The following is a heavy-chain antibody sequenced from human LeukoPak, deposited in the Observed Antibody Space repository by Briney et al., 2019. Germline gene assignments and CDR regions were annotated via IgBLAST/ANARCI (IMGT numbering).Heavy chain of an antibody. CDR1: GFSFSTYA. D-gene: IGHD2-8*02. J-gene: IGHJ4*02. CDR3: ATHPEFHPLVSGMTY. V-gene: IGHV3-23*01. Sequence: HTGGSLRLSCAATGFSFSTYAMSWVRQAPGKGLEWLSGISGNGDSKYYADSVRGRFTISRDYSKTTLYLQMPGLRAEDSAVYYCATHPEFHPLVSGMTYWGQGTVVTVSS. CDR2: ISGNGDSK.